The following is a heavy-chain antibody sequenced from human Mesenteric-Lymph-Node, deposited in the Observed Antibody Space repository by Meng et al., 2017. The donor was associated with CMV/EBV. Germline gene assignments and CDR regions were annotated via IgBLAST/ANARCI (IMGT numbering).Heavy chain of an antibody. V-gene: IGHV4-39*07. CDR1: GDPIRSNSYY. CDR2: IYYSGST. J-gene: IGHJ6*02. Sequence: SETLSLTCTVSGDPIRSNSYYWGWTRQPPGKGLEWIGSIYYSGSTYYNPSLKSRVTISVDTFKNQFSLKLSSVTAADTAVYYCARDRRFLEYYYYGMDVWGQGTTVTVSS. CDR3: ARDRRFLEYYYYGMDV. D-gene: IGHD3-3*01.